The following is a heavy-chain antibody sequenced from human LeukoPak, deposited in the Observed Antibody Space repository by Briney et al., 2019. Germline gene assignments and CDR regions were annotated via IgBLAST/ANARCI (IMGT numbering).Heavy chain of an antibody. Sequence: SGPTLVKPTQTLTLTCTFSGYSLSTSGVGVGWIRQPPGKALEWLALIYWDDDKRYSPSLKSRLTITKDTSKNQVVLTMTNMDPVDTATYYCAHRPWDWNVGYYWGQGTLVTVSS. J-gene: IGHJ4*02. CDR1: GYSLSTSGVG. D-gene: IGHD1-1*01. CDR3: AHRPWDWNVGYY. CDR2: IYWDDDK. V-gene: IGHV2-5*02.